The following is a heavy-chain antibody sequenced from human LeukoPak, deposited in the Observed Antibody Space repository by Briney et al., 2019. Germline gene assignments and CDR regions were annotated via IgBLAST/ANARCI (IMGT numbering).Heavy chain of an antibody. CDR2: INPNSGGT. Sequence: ASVKVSCKASGYTFTDYYVHWVRQAPGQGLEWMGWINPNSGGTYYAQKFQGRVTMTSDTSIGTAYMELSRLRSDNTAVYYCARDLYGGTSATFDYWGQGTLVTVSS. CDR3: ARDLYGGTSATFDY. J-gene: IGHJ4*02. CDR1: GYTFTDYY. D-gene: IGHD4-23*01. V-gene: IGHV1-2*02.